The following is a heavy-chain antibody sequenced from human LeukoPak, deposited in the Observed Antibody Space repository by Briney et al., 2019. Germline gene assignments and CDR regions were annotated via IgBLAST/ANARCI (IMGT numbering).Heavy chain of an antibody. Sequence: ASVKVSCKASGYTFTSYGINWVRQAPGQGLEWMGWISAYNGNTNYVQKLQGRVTMTTDTSTSTAYMELRSLRSDDTAAYYCARDTRVGATFVAFDIWGQGTMVTVSS. V-gene: IGHV1-18*01. J-gene: IGHJ3*02. CDR3: ARDTRVGATFVAFDI. CDR1: GYTFTSYG. D-gene: IGHD1-26*01. CDR2: ISAYNGNT.